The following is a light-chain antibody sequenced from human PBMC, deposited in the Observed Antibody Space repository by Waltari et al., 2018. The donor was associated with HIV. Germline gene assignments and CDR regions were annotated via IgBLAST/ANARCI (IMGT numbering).Light chain of an antibody. V-gene: IGLV1-47*01. CDR3: AAWDASLSAWV. J-gene: IGLJ3*02. Sequence: QSVLTQPPSASGTPGQAVTIPCFGTNSNIGSNYVYCYQQLPGTAPKLLTYMNKQRPSGVPDRFSGSKSGTSASLAISGLRSDDEADYYCAAWDASLSAWVFGGGTKLTVL. CDR1: NSNIGSNY. CDR2: MNK.